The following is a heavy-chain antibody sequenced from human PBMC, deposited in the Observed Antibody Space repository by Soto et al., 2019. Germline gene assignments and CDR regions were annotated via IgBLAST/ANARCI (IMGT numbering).Heavy chain of an antibody. D-gene: IGHD5-12*01. CDR1: GGSFSNFG. CDR2: IVPVFGRP. Sequence: SVKVSCKASGGSFSNFGISWVRQAPGQGLDWMGGIVPVFGRPNYAQRFRGRLTITADESTSTGYMGLISLRSDDTAVYYCAREGSGYNFWGQGTQVTVSS. CDR3: AREGSGYNF. J-gene: IGHJ4*02. V-gene: IGHV1-69*13.